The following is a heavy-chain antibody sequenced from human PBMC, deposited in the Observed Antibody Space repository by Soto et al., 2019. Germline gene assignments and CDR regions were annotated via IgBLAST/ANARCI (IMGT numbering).Heavy chain of an antibody. V-gene: IGHV3-23*01. D-gene: IGHD6-13*01. CDR1: GFTFSSYA. CDR2: ISGSGGST. CDR3: AKALSYGYSSSWYGRLVDY. J-gene: IGHJ4*02. Sequence: GGSLRLSCAASGFTFSSYAMSWVRQAPGKGLEWVSAISGSGGSTYYADSVKGRFTISRDNSKNTLYLQMNSLRAEDTAVYYCAKALSYGYSSSWYGRLVDYWGQGTLVTVSS.